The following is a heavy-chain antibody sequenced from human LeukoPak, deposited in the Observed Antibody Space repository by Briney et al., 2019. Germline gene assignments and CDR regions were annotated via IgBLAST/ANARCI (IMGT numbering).Heavy chain of an antibody. V-gene: IGHV4-34*01. CDR1: GGSFSGYY. D-gene: IGHD6-19*01. CDR2: INHSGST. CDR3: ARTGYSSGWYFDY. J-gene: IGHJ4*02. Sequence: SETLSLTCAVYGGSFSGYYWSWIRQPPGKGLEWIGEINHSGSTNYNPSLKSRVTISVDTSKNQFSLKLSSVTAADTAVYYCARTGYSSGWYFDYWGQGTLVTVSS.